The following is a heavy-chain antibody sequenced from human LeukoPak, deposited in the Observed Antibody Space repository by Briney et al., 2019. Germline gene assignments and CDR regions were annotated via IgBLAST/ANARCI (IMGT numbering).Heavy chain of an antibody. J-gene: IGHJ4*02. CDR2: ISPSGGST. V-gene: IGHV1-46*01. D-gene: IGHD2-15*01. Sequence: ASVKVSCKAFGYTFTSNYMHWVRQAPGQGPEWMGVISPSGGSTTYAQKFQGRVTLTTDMSTSTDYLELSSLRSEDTAVYYCARESFGGSPLVHWGQGTLVTVSS. CDR3: ARESFGGSPLVH. CDR1: GYTFTSNY.